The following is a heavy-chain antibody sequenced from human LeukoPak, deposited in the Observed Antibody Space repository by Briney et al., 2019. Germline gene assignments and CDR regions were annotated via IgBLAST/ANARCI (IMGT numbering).Heavy chain of an antibody. CDR1: GFTFSNYW. V-gene: IGHV3-74*01. CDR2: IKSDGSSA. Sequence: TGGSLRLSCAASGFTFSNYWMHWVRQAPGKGLVWVSRIKSDGSSAGYADSVKGRFTISRDNAKNTLYLQMNSLRADDTAVYYCARAGANPDYWGQGTLVTVSS. CDR3: ARAGANPDY. J-gene: IGHJ4*02. D-gene: IGHD4/OR15-4a*01.